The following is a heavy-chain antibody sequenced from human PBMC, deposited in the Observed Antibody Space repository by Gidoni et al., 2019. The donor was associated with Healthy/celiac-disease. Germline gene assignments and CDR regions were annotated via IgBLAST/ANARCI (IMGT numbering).Heavy chain of an antibody. CDR1: GFTFSSYS. CDR2: ISSSSSTI. D-gene: IGHD2-8*01. Sequence: EVQLVESGGGLVQPGGSLRLSCAASGFTFSSYSMNWVRQDPGKGLEWFSYISSSSSTIYYADSVKGRFTISRDNAKNSLYLQMNSLRDEDTAVYYCAREKMVYAITFDYWGQGTLVTVSS. J-gene: IGHJ4*02. CDR3: AREKMVYAITFDY. V-gene: IGHV3-48*02.